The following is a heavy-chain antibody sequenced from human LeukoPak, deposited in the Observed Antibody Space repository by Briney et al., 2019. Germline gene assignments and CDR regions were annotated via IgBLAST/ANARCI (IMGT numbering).Heavy chain of an antibody. CDR1: GFTFSTYN. J-gene: IGHJ4*02. CDR2: IYSGGST. Sequence: PGGSLRLSCAASGFTFSTYNMNWVRQAPGKGLEWVSVIYSGGSTYYADSVKGRFTISRDNSKNTLYLQMNSLRVEDTAVYYCARDPRYKEYSWGYWGQGTLVTVSS. V-gene: IGHV3-53*01. CDR3: ARDPRYKEYSWGY. D-gene: IGHD5-18*01.